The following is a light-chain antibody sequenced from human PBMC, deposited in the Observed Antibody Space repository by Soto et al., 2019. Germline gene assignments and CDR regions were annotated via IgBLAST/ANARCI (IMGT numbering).Light chain of an antibody. CDR1: QSISSY. CDR3: QQSYSTPWT. Sequence: DIQMTQSPSSLSASVGDRVTITCRASQSISSYLNGYQQKPGKAPKLLIYAASSLQSGVPSRFSDSGSGTDFTLTISSLQPEDFATYYCQQSYSTPWTFGQGTKVEIK. V-gene: IGKV1-39*01. J-gene: IGKJ1*01. CDR2: AAS.